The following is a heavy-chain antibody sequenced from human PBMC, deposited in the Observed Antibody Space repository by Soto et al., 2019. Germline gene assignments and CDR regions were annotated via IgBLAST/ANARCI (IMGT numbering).Heavy chain of an antibody. J-gene: IGHJ6*02. CDR3: AADHSSGFMTQNYYYGMDV. CDR2: IVVGSGNT. V-gene: IGHV1-58*01. D-gene: IGHD6-19*01. Sequence: SVKVSCKASGFTFTSSAVQWVRQARGQRXEWIGWIVVGSGNTDYAQKFQERVTITRDMSTSTAYMELSSLRSEDTAVYYCAADHSSGFMTQNYYYGMDVWGQGTTVTVSS. CDR1: GFTFTSSA.